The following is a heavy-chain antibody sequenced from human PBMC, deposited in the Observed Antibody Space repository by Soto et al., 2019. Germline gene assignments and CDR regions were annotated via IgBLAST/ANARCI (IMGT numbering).Heavy chain of an antibody. CDR3: ATLPPRIEVTVLPIPT. D-gene: IGHD2-15*01. V-gene: IGHV4-61*05. CDR2: IYHIGTT. J-gene: IGHJ5*02. Sequence: PSXTLSLTCTVSGDSIISGDYYWSLIRQSPGKGLEWIGDIYHIGTTNYNPSLRGRVTISVDKSNNQFSLTLKYVTAADTAVYYCATLPPRIEVTVLPIPTWGQGTLVTVSS. CDR1: GDSIISGDYY.